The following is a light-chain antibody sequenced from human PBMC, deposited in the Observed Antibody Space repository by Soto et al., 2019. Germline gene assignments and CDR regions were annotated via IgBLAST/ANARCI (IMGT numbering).Light chain of an antibody. CDR2: GAS. Sequence: EIVLTQSPDTLSLSPGERATLSCRASQKISSSYLAWYQQKPGQAPRLLIYGASSRATGIPDRFSGSGSGADFTLTIARLDPEDFAVYFCQQYDCSPLTFGPGTKVDIK. CDR1: QKISSSY. J-gene: IGKJ3*01. V-gene: IGKV3-20*01. CDR3: QQYDCSPLT.